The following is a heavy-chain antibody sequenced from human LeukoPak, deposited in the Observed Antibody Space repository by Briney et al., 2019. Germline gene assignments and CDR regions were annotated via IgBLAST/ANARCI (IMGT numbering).Heavy chain of an antibody. V-gene: IGHV3-33*01. Sequence: GGSLRLSCAASGFTFSSYGMHWVRQAPGKGLEWVAVIWYDGSSKYYADSVKGRFTISRDNSKNTLYLQMNSLRAEDTAVYYCARDGLAAAGYFDYWGQGTLVTVSS. CDR3: ARDGLAAAGYFDY. J-gene: IGHJ4*02. CDR2: IWYDGSSK. D-gene: IGHD6-13*01. CDR1: GFTFSSYG.